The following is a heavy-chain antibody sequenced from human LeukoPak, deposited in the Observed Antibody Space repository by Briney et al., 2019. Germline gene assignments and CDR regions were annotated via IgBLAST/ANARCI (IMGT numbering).Heavy chain of an antibody. CDR2: IIPIFGIA. CDR1: GGTFSSYA. J-gene: IGHJ4*02. Sequence: GASVKVSCKASGGTFSSYAISWVRQAPGQGLEWMGRIIPIFGIANYAQKFQGRVTITADKSTSTAYMELSSLRSEDTAVYYCARDVVVPAAIPFDYWGQGTLVTVS. V-gene: IGHV1-69*04. CDR3: ARDVVVPAAIPFDY. D-gene: IGHD2-2*01.